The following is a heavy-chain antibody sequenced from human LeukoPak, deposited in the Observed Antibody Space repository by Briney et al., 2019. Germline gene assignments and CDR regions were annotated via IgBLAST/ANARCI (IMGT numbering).Heavy chain of an antibody. CDR2: ISSSGSTI. CDR1: GFTFSSYE. Sequence: GGSLRLSCAASGFTFSSYEMNWVRQAPGKGLEWVSYISSSGSTIYYADPVKGRFTISRDNAKNSLYLQMNSLRAEDTAVYYCARESGFRGDAFDIWGQGTMVTVSS. D-gene: IGHD3-10*01. V-gene: IGHV3-48*03. CDR3: ARESGFRGDAFDI. J-gene: IGHJ3*02.